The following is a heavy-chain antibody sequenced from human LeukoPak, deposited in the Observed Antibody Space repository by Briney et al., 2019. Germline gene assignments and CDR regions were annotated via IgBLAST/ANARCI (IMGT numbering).Heavy chain of an antibody. CDR1: GGTISSYY. Sequence: SETLSLTCTVSGGTISSYYWSWIRQPPGKGLEWIGYIYYSGSTNYNPSLKSRVTISVDTSKNQFSLKLSSATAADTAVYYCARSRITMVRGAPDYYYYMDVWGKGTTVTVSS. CDR3: ARSRITMVRGAPDYYYYMDV. V-gene: IGHV4-59*01. J-gene: IGHJ6*03. D-gene: IGHD3-10*01. CDR2: IYYSGST.